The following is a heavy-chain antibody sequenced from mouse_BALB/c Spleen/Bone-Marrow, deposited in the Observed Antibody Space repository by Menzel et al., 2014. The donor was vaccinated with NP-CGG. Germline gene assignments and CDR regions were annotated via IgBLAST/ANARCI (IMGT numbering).Heavy chain of an antibody. CDR1: GYTFTSYW. CDR2: INPSTTYS. V-gene: IGHV1-7*01. Sequence: VKLVESGAELAKPGASVKMSCKASGYTFTSYWMHWVKQRPGQGLEWIGYINPSTTYSAYNQKFKDKATLTADKSSSTAYMQLSSLTSEDSAVYYCALYYRYDYFDYWGQGTTLTVSS. D-gene: IGHD2-14*01. CDR3: ALYYRYDYFDY. J-gene: IGHJ2*01.